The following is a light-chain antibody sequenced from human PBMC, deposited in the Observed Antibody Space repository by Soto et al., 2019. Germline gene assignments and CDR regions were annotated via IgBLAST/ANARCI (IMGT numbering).Light chain of an antibody. V-gene: IGLV2-14*03. J-gene: IGLJ1*01. Sequence: SSLTQPASVSGSPGQSITLPCPGTSSDVGGFNYVSWYQQHPGKAPKLMIYDVTNRPSGVSYRFSGSKSGNTASLTISGLQAEDEADYYCNSYTSSSTYVFGTGTKVTVL. CDR2: DVT. CDR3: NSYTSSSTYV. CDR1: SSDVGGFNY.